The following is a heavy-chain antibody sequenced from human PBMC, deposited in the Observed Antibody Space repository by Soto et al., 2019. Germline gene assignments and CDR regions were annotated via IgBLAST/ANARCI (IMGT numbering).Heavy chain of an antibody. J-gene: IGHJ4*02. CDR1: GYTFTSYY. Sequence: QVQLVQSGAEVKKPWASVKVSCKASGYTFTSYYMHWVRQAPGQGLEWMGIINPSGGSTSYAQKFQGRVTMTRDTSTSKVYMELSSLRSEDTAVYYCARDYYASSGPIWYYFDYWGQGTLVTVSS. D-gene: IGHD3-22*01. CDR2: INPSGGST. V-gene: IGHV1-46*01. CDR3: ARDYYASSGPIWYYFDY.